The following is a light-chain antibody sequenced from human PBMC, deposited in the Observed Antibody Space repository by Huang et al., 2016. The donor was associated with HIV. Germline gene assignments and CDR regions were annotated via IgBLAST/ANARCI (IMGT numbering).Light chain of an antibody. CDR2: AAS. J-gene: IGKJ2*01. V-gene: IGKV1-39*01. CDR1: QNIKRY. CDR3: QQSARTPRT. Sequence: GDTVIITCRASQNIKRYLNWYQQEPGKAPKLLISAASNLQSGVPSTFSGSGSGTDFTLTINSLQPEDSATYYCQQSARTPRTFGQGTKLEI.